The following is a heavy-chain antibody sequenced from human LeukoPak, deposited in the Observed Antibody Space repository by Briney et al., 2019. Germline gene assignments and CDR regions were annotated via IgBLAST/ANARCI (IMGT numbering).Heavy chain of an antibody. V-gene: IGHV1-8*02. CDR3: ARVLVRGVLYYYYGMDV. D-gene: IGHD3-10*01. CDR1: GYTFTGYY. J-gene: IGHJ6*02. Sequence: ASVKVSCEASGYTFTGYYMHWVRQAPGQGLEWMGWMNPNSGKTGYAQKFQGRVTMTRNTSISTAYMELSSLRSEDTAVYYCARVLVRGVLYYYYGMDVWGQGTTVTVSS. CDR2: MNPNSGKT.